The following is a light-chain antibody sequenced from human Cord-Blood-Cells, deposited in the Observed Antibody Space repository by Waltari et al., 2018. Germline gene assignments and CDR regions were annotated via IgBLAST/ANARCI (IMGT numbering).Light chain of an antibody. CDR3: QQFNSYPIT. CDR1: QGISSA. J-gene: IGKJ5*01. Sequence: AIQLTQSPSSLSASVGDRVTITCRASQGISSALAWYQQKPGKAPKLLIYDASSLESGVPARFSGSGSGTDFTLTISSLQPEDFAAYYCQQFNSYPITFGQGTRLEIK. V-gene: IGKV1-13*02. CDR2: DAS.